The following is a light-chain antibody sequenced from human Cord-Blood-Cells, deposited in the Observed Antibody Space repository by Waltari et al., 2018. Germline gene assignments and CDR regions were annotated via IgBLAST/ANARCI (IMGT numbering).Light chain of an antibody. J-gene: IGLJ2*01. CDR2: EGS. CDR3: CSYAGSSTLV. CDR1: SRDVGGYNL. Sequence: QSALPQPASVSGSPGQSITISCTGTSRDVGGYNLVSWYQQHPGKAPKLMLYEGSKRPSGVSNRFSGSKSGNTASLTISGLQAEDEADYYCCSYAGSSTLVFGGGTKLTVL. V-gene: IGLV2-23*01.